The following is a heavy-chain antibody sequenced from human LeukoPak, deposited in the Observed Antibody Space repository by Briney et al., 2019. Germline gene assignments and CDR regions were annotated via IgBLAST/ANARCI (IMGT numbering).Heavy chain of an antibody. CDR2: ISYDGSNK. CDR1: GFTFSSYA. CDR3: AKAAGLEWELLRPVDY. V-gene: IGHV3-30*04. J-gene: IGHJ4*02. D-gene: IGHD1-26*01. Sequence: PGGSLRLSCAASGFTFSSYAMHWVRQAPGKGLEWVAVISYDGSNKYYADSVKGRFTISRDNSKNTLYLQMNSLRAEDTAVYYCAKAAGLEWELLRPVDYWGQGTLVTVSS.